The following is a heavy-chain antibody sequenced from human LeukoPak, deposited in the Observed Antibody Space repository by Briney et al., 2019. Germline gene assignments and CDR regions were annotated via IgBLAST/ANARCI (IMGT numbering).Heavy chain of an antibody. D-gene: IGHD6-6*01. J-gene: IGHJ6*03. CDR2: INWDGTTT. V-gene: IGHV3-43*01. CDR3: AKAYGSSSLHYYYYMDV. Sequence: GGSLRLSCAASGFTFDDYIIHWVRQAPGKGLEWVSLINWDGTTTYCADSVKGRFTISRDNSKNSLYLQMISLRTEDTALYYCAKAYGSSSLHYYYYMDVWGKGTTVTVSS. CDR1: GFTFDDYI.